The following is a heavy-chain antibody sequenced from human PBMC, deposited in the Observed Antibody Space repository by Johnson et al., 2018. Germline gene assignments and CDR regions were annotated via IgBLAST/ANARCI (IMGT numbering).Heavy chain of an antibody. V-gene: IGHV3-23*04. Sequence: VQLVQSGGGLVQXGGSLRLSCAASGFTLRSYAMSWVRQAPGKGLEWVSAISGSGGSTYYAESVEGRFAISRDNPNNTLNLQMNSLGVEDAVVYYCARGYCNYTSCRRPISAYYMDVWGEGTTVTVSS. D-gene: IGHD2/OR15-2a*01. CDR2: ISGSGGST. J-gene: IGHJ6*03. CDR3: ARGYCNYTSCRRPISAYYMDV. CDR1: GFTLRSYA.